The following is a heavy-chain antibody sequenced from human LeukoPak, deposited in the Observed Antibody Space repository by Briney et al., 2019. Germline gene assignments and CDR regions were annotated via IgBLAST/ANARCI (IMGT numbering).Heavy chain of an antibody. J-gene: IGHJ4*02. CDR2: IYPGDSDT. CDR1: GYSFTSYW. D-gene: IGHD6-19*01. V-gene: IGHV5-51*01. Sequence: GESLKISCKGSGYSFTSYWIGWVRPMPGKGLEWMGIIYPGDSDTRYSPSFQGQVTISADKSISTAYLQWSSLKASDAAMYYCARRVAVAGQIDYWGQGTLVTGSS. CDR3: ARRVAVAGQIDY.